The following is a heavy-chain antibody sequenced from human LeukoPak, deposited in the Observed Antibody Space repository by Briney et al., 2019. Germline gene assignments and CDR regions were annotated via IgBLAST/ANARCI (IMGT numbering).Heavy chain of an antibody. CDR1: GFTFSSYA. Sequence: PGGSLRLSCAASGFTFSSYAMSWVRQAPGKGLEWVSAISGSGGSTYYADSVKGRFTISRDNSKNTLYLQMNSLRAEDTAVYYCANQALIVGATGWSDYWGQGTLVTVSS. CDR3: ANQALIVGATGWSDY. V-gene: IGHV3-23*01. D-gene: IGHD1-26*01. J-gene: IGHJ4*02. CDR2: ISGSGGST.